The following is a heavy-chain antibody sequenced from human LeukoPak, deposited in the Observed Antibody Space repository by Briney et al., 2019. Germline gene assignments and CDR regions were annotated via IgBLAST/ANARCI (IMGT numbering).Heavy chain of an antibody. CDR2: INPNSGGT. CDR3: ATRDGNNFDY. D-gene: IGHD5-24*01. J-gene: IGHJ4*02. Sequence: ASVKVSCKASGYIFTGYFMHWVRQAPGQGLEWMGWINPNSGGTNYAQKLQGRVTMTRDTSISTGYMELSRLRSDDTAVYYCATRDGNNFDYWGQGTLVTVSS. V-gene: IGHV1-2*02. CDR1: GYIFTGYF.